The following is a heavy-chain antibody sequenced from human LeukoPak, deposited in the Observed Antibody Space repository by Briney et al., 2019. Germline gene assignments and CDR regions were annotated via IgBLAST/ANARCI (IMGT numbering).Heavy chain of an antibody. Sequence: RGSLRLSCAASGFTVRDFWMAWFRQAPGKGLEWVAHIKEDGTAKYYVDSVRGRFTISKDDDKNSLSLQMNSLRVEDTAVYYCVRGGWELDYWGQGTLVTVSS. CDR2: IKEDGTAK. V-gene: IGHV3-7*01. CDR3: VRGGWELDY. J-gene: IGHJ4*02. D-gene: IGHD4-23*01. CDR1: GFTVRDFW.